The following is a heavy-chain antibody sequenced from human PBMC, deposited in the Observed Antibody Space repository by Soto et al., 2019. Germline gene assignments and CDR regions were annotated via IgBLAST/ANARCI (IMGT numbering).Heavy chain of an antibody. Sequence: GGSLRLSCAASGFTFSSYWMHWVRQAPGKGLVWVSRINSDGSSTSYADSVKGRFTISRDNAKNMLYLQMNSLRAEDTAVYYCARVVVPHTEYDAFDIWGQGTMVTVSS. CDR1: GFTFSSYW. V-gene: IGHV3-74*01. CDR2: INSDGSST. CDR3: ARVVVPHTEYDAFDI. J-gene: IGHJ3*02. D-gene: IGHD2-15*01.